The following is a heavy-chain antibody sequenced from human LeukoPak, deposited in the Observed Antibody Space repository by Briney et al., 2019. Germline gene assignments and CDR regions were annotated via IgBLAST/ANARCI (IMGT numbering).Heavy chain of an antibody. Sequence: GESLKISCKGSGYSFTSYWIGWVRQMPGKGLEWMGIIYPGDSDTRYSPSFQGQVTISADKSISTAYLQWSSLKASDTAMYYCASSRGYSGYDSWFDPWGQGTLVTVSS. J-gene: IGHJ5*02. V-gene: IGHV5-51*01. D-gene: IGHD5-12*01. CDR2: IYPGDSDT. CDR1: GYSFTSYW. CDR3: ASSRGYSGYDSWFDP.